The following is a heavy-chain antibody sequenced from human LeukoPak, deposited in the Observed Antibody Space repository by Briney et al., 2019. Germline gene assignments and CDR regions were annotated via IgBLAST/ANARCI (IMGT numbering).Heavy chain of an antibody. CDR2: IIPIFGTA. D-gene: IGHD6-13*01. CDR3: ARGGQQLVPEDDYYYYYGMDV. CDR1: GGTFSSYA. Sequence: ASVTVSCKASGGTFSSYAISWVRQAPGQGLEWMGGIIPIFGTANYAQKFQGRVTITADESTSTAYMELSSLRSEDTAVYYCARGGQQLVPEDDYYYYYGMDVWGQGTTVTVSS. V-gene: IGHV1-69*13. J-gene: IGHJ6*02.